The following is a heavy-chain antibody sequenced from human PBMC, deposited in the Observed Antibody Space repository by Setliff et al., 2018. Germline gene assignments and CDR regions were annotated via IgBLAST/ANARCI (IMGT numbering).Heavy chain of an antibody. V-gene: IGHV4-34*01. CDR2: ISHGGGT. J-gene: IGHJ6*03. Sequence: SETLSLTCTVYGGSFSAYYWSWIRQPPGKGLEWIGEISHGGGTNYNPSLKSRVTISIDTSKNLFSLKLNSVTAADMAVYYCAREQWLDPPGYYYMDVWAKGTTVTVSS. CDR3: AREQWLDPPGYYYMDV. CDR1: GGSFSAYY. D-gene: IGHD6-19*01.